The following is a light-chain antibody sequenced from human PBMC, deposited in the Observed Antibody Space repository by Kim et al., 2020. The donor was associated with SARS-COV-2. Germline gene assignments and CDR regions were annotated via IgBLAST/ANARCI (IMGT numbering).Light chain of an antibody. J-gene: IGKJ4*01. CDR2: GAS. V-gene: IGKV3-15*01. CDR3: QQYSNCPLT. CDR1: QSVKTN. Sequence: EIVLTQSPATLSVSPGERGTLSCRASQSVKTNLAWYQQRPGQTPRLLIYGASTRATGIPATFSGSGSGTEFTLSISSLQSEDYAVYYFQQYSNCPLTFGGGTKVDIK.